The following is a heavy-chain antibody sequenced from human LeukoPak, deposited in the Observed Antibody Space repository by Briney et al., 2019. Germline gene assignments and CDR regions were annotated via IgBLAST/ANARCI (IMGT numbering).Heavy chain of an antibody. J-gene: IGHJ4*02. CDR2: IYYSGST. CDR3: ARHFWSGYYIDY. Sequence: ASETLSLTCTVSGGSISSYYWGWIRQPPGKGLEWIGSIYYSGSTYYNPSLKSRVTISVDTSKNQFSLKLSSVTAADTAVYYCARHFWSGYYIDYWGQGTLVTVSS. D-gene: IGHD3-3*01. CDR1: GGSISSYY. V-gene: IGHV4-39*01.